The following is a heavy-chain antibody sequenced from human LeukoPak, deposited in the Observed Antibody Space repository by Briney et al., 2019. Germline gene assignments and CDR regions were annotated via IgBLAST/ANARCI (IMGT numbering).Heavy chain of an antibody. D-gene: IGHD3-22*01. CDR3: AREAYYYDSSGYYRFDY. CDR1: GGSFSGYY. V-gene: IGHV4-4*07. CDR2: IYTSGST. J-gene: IGHJ4*02. Sequence: PSETLSLTCAVYGGSFSGYYWSWIRQPAGKGLEWIGRIYTSGSTNYNPSLKSRVTMSVDTSKNQFSLKLSSVTAADTAVYYCAREAYYYDSSGYYRFDYWGQGTLVTVSS.